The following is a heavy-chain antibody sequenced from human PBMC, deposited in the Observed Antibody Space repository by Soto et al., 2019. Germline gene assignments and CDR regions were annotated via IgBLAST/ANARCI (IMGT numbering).Heavy chain of an antibody. CDR3: ARTLDYGHMDV. V-gene: IGHV4-4*09. D-gene: IGHD3-16*01. J-gene: IGHJ6*03. CDR1: GDSVRNQY. Sequence: SETLSLTCTVSGDSVRNQYCSWIRRPPGRGLEWIGYIYRSGSTKYNPSLKSRLTISVDTSKNQFSLKLSSVTAADTAVYYCARTLDYGHMDVWGKGTTVTVSS. CDR2: IYRSGST.